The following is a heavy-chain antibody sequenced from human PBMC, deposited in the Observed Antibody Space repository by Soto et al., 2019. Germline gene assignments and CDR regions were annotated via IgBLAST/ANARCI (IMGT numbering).Heavy chain of an antibody. CDR2: IAYDGSKK. Sequence: QVPLVESGGGVVQPGRSLRLSCAASGFTFSNDAMDWVLQAPGEGLEWVAVIAYDGSKKYYADSVNCRFTISRDNSKNTLYLQMASLKPEDTAVFYCGRAQGLYTYGNSADYWGQGTLVTVSS. D-gene: IGHD5-18*01. CDR3: GRAQGLYTYGNSADY. J-gene: IGHJ4*02. CDR1: GFTFSNDA. V-gene: IGHV3-30-3*01.